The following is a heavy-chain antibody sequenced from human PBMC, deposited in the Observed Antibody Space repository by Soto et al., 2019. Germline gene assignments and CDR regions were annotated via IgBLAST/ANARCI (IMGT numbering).Heavy chain of an antibody. D-gene: IGHD3-22*01. CDR3: ATTYPYYYDSSGSDY. Sequence: GGSLRLSCAASGFTFSSYAMSWVRQAPGKGLEWVSAISGSGGSTYYADSVKGRFTISRDNSKNTLFLQMNSLRAEDTAVYFCATTYPYYYDSSGSDYWGQGTLVTVSS. J-gene: IGHJ4*02. V-gene: IGHV3-23*01. CDR2: ISGSGGST. CDR1: GFTFSSYA.